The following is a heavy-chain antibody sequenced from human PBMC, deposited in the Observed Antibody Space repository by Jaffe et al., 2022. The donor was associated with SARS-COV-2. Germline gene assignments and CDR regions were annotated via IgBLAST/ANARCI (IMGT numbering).Heavy chain of an antibody. D-gene: IGHD3-16*01. Sequence: QLQLQESGPGLVKPSETLSLTCTVSGGSISSDYYYCVWIRQPPGKGLEWIGSFYYTGTTFYNPSLKSRVTMSVDTSKNRFSLTLTSVTAADTALYYCASLQGGEGGFDHWGQGTLVTVSS. CDR1: GGSISSDYYY. CDR2: FYYTGTT. V-gene: IGHV4-39*01. J-gene: IGHJ4*02. CDR3: ASLQGGEGGFDH.